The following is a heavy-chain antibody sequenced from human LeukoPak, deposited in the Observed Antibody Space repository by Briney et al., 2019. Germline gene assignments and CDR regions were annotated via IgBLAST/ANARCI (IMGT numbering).Heavy chain of an antibody. V-gene: IGHV4-39*01. CDR3: ARTSPIVVVPAAMPYFDY. D-gene: IGHD2-2*01. CDR2: IYYSGST. CDR1: GGSTSSSSYY. J-gene: IGHJ4*02. Sequence: SETLSLTCTVSGGSTSSSSYYWGWIRQPPGKGLEWIGSIYYSGSTYYNPSLKSRVTISVDTSKNQFSLKLSSVTAADTAVYYCARTSPIVVVPAAMPYFDYWGQGTLVTVSS.